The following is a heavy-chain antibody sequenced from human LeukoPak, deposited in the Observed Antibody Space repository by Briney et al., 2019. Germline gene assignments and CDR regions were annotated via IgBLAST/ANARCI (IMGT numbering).Heavy chain of an antibody. V-gene: IGHV3-23*01. CDR1: GFTFSSYA. Sequence: PGRTLRLSCAASGFTFSSYAMSWVRHAPRKGLGWVSAISGSGGSTYYADSAKGRLTISRDNSKTTLYLQMNSLRAEDTAVYYGAKDQRATVTGRGGFDIWGQGTMVTVSS. D-gene: IGHD4-17*01. J-gene: IGHJ3*02. CDR2: ISGSGGST. CDR3: AKDQRATVTGRGGFDI.